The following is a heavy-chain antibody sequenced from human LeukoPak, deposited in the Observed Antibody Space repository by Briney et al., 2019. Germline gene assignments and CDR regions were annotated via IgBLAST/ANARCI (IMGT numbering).Heavy chain of an antibody. Sequence: SETLSLTCTVSGGSISSGSYYWSWIRQPAGKGLEWIGRIYTSGSTNYNPSLKSRVTISVDTSKNQFSLKLSSVTAADTAVYYCARQASHLDYWGQGTLATVSS. J-gene: IGHJ4*02. CDR3: ARQASHLDY. V-gene: IGHV4-61*02. CDR2: IYTSGST. CDR1: GGSISSGSYY. D-gene: IGHD2-2*01.